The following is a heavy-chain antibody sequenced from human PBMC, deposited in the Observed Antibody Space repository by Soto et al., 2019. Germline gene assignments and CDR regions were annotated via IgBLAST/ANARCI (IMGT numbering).Heavy chain of an antibody. CDR2: TYYRSKWYN. CDR3: ARSAFVDTAMVTSYYYGMYV. Sequence: SQTLSLTCAISGDSVSSNSAAWNWIRQSPSRGLEWLGRTYYRSKWYNDYAVSVKSRITINPDTSKNQFSLQLNSVTPEDTAVYYCARSAFVDTAMVTSYYYGMYVWGQGTTVTVS. V-gene: IGHV6-1*01. J-gene: IGHJ6*02. D-gene: IGHD5-18*01. CDR1: GDSVSSNSAA.